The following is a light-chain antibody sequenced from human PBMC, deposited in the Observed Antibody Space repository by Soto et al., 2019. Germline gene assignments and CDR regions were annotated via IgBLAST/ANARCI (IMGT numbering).Light chain of an antibody. CDR2: GVS. V-gene: IGKV3-20*01. J-gene: IGKJ4*01. CDR3: QHDVSIPVT. CDR1: QSVGTY. Sequence: ELVLTQSPGTLSLSPGERATLSCRASQSVGTYLAWSQQKPGQAPRPLIYGVSSRATGIPDRFSGSGSGTEFTLTISRLEVEDFAGYYWQHDVSIPVTFGGGTNV.